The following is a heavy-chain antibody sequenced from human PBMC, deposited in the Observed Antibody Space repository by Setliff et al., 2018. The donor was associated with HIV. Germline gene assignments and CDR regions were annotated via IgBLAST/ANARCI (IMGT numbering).Heavy chain of an antibody. D-gene: IGHD6-19*01. CDR1: GNSITRDYQ. CDR3: ARAAIPMAGLDY. J-gene: IGHJ4*02. V-gene: IGHV4-38-2*02. CDR2: IYHTGST. Sequence: PSETLSLTCTVSGNSITRDYQWGWIRQPPGKGLEWIGSIYHTGSTYYNPSLKSRVTMTRDTSTSTAYMELTSMRFDDTAVYYCARAAIPMAGLDYWGQGTLVTVSS.